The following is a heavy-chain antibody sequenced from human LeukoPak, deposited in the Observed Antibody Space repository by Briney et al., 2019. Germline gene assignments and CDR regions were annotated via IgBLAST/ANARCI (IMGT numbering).Heavy chain of an antibody. J-gene: IGHJ4*02. V-gene: IGHV1-2*02. CDR2: MNPKSGGT. Sequence: SVKVSCKASGYTFTGYYMHWVRQAPGQGLEWMGWMNPKSGGTNYAQKFEARVTMNRDTSISTAYMELSRLRFDDTAVYYCARSPDILTGEKFDYWGQGTLVTVSS. CDR3: ARSPDILTGEKFDY. D-gene: IGHD3-9*01. CDR1: GYTFTGYY.